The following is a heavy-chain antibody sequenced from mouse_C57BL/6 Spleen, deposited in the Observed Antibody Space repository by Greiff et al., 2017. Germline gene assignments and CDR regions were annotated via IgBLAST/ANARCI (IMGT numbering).Heavy chain of an antibody. V-gene: IGHV1-50*01. D-gene: IGHD3-1*01. J-gene: IGHJ4*01. Sequence: VQLQQPGAELVKPGASVKLSCKASGYTFTSYWMQWVKQRPGQGLEWIGEIDPSDSYTNYNQKFKGKATLTVDTSSSTAYMQLSSLTSEDSAVYYCARSGRYDAMDYWGQGTSGTVAS. CDR1: GYTFTSYW. CDR3: ARSGRYDAMDY. CDR2: IDPSDSYT.